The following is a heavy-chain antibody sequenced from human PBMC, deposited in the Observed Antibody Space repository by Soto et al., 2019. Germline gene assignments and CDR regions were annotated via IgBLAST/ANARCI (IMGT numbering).Heavy chain of an antibody. CDR1: GDTFSSYS. CDR3: AVRDCGSTSCYYYYMDV. J-gene: IGHJ6*03. D-gene: IGHD2-2*01. CDR2: IIPILGVT. Sequence: SVKVSCKASGDTFSSYSINRVRQAPGQGLEWMGRIIPILGVTNYAQKFQGRVTITADKSTSTVYMELSSLRTADTAVFYCAVRDCGSTSCYYYYMDVWGKGTTVTVSS. V-gene: IGHV1-69*10.